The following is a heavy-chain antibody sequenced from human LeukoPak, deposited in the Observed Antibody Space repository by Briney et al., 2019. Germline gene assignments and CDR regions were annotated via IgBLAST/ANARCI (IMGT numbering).Heavy chain of an antibody. CDR3: ARHNDFWSGYPFDY. J-gene: IGHJ4*02. Sequence: SETLSLTCTVSGGSISSYYWSWIRQPPGKGLEWIGYIYYSGSTNYNPSLKSRVTISVDTSKDQFSLKLSSVTAADTAVYYCARHNDFWSGYPFDYWGQGTLVTVSS. D-gene: IGHD3-3*01. CDR2: IYYSGST. V-gene: IGHV4-59*01. CDR1: GGSISSYY.